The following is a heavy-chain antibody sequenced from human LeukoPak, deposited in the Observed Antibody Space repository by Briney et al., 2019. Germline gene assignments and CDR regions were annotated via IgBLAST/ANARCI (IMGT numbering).Heavy chain of an antibody. CDR1: GFTFSSYA. D-gene: IGHD5-24*01. Sequence: PGGSLRLSCAASGFTFSSYAISWVRQAPGKGLEWVSAISDSGGRTYYADSVKGRFTISRDNSKNTLYLQMNSLRAEDTAVYYCGKGRDGYNWGAFDIWGQGTMVTVSS. V-gene: IGHV3-23*01. CDR3: GKGRDGYNWGAFDI. CDR2: ISDSGGRT. J-gene: IGHJ3*02.